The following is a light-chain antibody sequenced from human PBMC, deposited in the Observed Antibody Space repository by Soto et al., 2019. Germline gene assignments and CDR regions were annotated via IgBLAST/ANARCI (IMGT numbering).Light chain of an antibody. CDR3: QQYGGSPPIT. CDR1: QSVSSTY. Sequence: EIVLTQSPGTLSLSPGERATLSCRASQSVSSTYLAWYQQKPGQAPRLLIYGASTRATGISDRFSGSGSGTEFTLTISRLEPQDSAVYYYQQYGGSPPITFGQGTRLEIK. CDR2: GAS. J-gene: IGKJ5*01. V-gene: IGKV3-20*01.